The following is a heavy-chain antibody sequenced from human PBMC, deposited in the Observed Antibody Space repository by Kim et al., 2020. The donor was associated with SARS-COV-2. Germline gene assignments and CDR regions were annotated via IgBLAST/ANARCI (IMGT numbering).Heavy chain of an antibody. Sequence: SETLSLICTVSGGSISSGGYYWSWIRQHPGKGLEWIGHIYDSASTYYNPSLMGRVTISEDTSKNQFSLKVRSVTAAATAVYYCGRATPRYRYGLMDDWG. V-gene: IGHV4-31*03. CDR1: GGSISSGGYY. CDR3: GRATPRYRYGLMDD. CDR2: IYDSAST. J-gene: IGHJ6*02. D-gene: IGHD5-18*01.